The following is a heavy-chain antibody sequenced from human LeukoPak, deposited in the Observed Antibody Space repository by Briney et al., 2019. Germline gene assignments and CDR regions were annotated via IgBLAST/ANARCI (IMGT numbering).Heavy chain of an antibody. CDR2: IYYSGST. J-gene: IGHJ6*03. Sequence: SQTLSLTCTVSGGSISSGDYYWSWIRQPPGKGLEWIGYIYYSGSTYYNPSLKSRVTISVDTSKNQFSLKLSSVTAADTAVYYCARDPGRNYYYYYMDVSGRGTTVTVSS. CDR3: ARDPGRNYYYYYMDV. CDR1: GGSISSGDYY. V-gene: IGHV4-30-4*08.